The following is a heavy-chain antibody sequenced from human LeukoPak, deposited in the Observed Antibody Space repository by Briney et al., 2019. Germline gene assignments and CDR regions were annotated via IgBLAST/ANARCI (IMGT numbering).Heavy chain of an antibody. CDR1: GLTFSSYA. V-gene: IGHV3-23*01. J-gene: IGHJ4*02. D-gene: IGHD3-3*01. Sequence: GGSLRLSCAASGLTFSSYAMSWVRQAPGKGLEWVSSISDSGGSTYYADSVKGRFTISRDNSKNTLYLQMNSLRAEDTAVYYCAKDLHNYDFWSGYYGPCDYWGQGTLVTVSS. CDR3: AKDLHNYDFWSGYYGPCDY. CDR2: ISDSGGST.